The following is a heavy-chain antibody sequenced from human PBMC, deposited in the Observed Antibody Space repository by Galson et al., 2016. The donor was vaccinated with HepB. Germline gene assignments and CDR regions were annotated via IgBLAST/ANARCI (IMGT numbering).Heavy chain of an antibody. D-gene: IGHD4-17*01. CDR1: GFTFSAYA. CDR2: ISSDGETE. CDR3: ESESTTVIPFDS. Sequence: SLRLSCAGSGFTFSAYAMHWVRQGPGKGLKWVALISSDGETEHYVDSVKGRFTISRDNSKNTLYLHMNSLRPDDTALYYCESESTTVIPFDSWGQGTLVTVSS. V-gene: IGHV3-30*03. J-gene: IGHJ4*02.